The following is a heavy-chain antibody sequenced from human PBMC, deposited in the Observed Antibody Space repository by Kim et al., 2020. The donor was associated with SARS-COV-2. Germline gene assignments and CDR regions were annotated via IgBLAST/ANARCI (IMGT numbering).Heavy chain of an antibody. J-gene: IGHJ4*02. V-gene: IGHV4-39*01. CDR3: ARPNLVGIMDY. D-gene: IGHD3-22*01. CDR1: GGSISSSSYY. CDR2: IYYSVST. Sequence: SETLSLTCTVSGGSISSSSYYWGWIRQPPGKGLEWIGSIYYSVSTYYNPSLKSRVTISVDTSKNQFSLKLSSVTAADTAVYYCARPNLVGIMDYWGQGTL.